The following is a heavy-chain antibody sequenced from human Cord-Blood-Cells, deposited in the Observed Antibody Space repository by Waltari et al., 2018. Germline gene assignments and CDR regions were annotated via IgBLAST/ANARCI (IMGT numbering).Heavy chain of an antibody. Sequence: QVQLVQSGAEVKKPGASVKVSCKASGYTFTSYYMHWVRQAPGQGLEWMGIINPSGGSTSYAQKFQGRVTMTRDTSTSTVYMELSSLRSEDTAVYYCARDAHSKPAATAFDIWGQGTMVTVSS. D-gene: IGHD2-2*01. CDR3: ARDAHSKPAATAFDI. J-gene: IGHJ3*02. CDR1: GYTFTSYY. CDR2: INPSGGST. V-gene: IGHV1-46*01.